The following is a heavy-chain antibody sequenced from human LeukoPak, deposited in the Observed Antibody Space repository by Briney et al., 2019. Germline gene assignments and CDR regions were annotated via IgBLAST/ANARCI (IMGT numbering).Heavy chain of an antibody. CDR3: ARLELGAVAGTLDYFDY. Sequence: PSQTLSLTCTVSGGSISSGGYYWSWIRQHPGKGLEWIGYIYYSGSTYYNPSLKSRVTISVDTSKNQFSLKLSSVTAADTAVYYCARLELGAVAGTLDYFDYWGQGTLVTVSS. J-gene: IGHJ4*02. CDR1: GGSISSGGYY. V-gene: IGHV4-31*03. CDR2: IYYSGST. D-gene: IGHD6-19*01.